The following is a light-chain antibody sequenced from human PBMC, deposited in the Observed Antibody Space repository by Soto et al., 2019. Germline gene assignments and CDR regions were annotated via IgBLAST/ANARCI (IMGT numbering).Light chain of an antibody. CDR3: QQYYNWPAYT. V-gene: IGKV3-15*01. Sequence: EIVMTQSPATLSVSPGERATLSCRASQSVRSNLAWYQQKPGQAPRLLVYGASTRATGIADRFSGSGSGTEFTLTISSLQSEDFAVYYCQQYYNWPAYTFGQGTKLEI. CDR2: GAS. J-gene: IGKJ2*01. CDR1: QSVRSN.